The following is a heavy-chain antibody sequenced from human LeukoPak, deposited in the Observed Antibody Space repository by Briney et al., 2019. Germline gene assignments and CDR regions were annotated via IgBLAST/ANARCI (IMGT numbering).Heavy chain of an antibody. CDR3: ARDLYYDSSGYYYY. J-gene: IGHJ4*02. V-gene: IGHV3-11*01. Sequence: GGSLRLPCAASGFTFSDYYMSWIRQAPGKGLGWVSYISSSGSTIYYADSVKGRFTISRDNAKNSLFLQMNSLRAEDTAVYYCARDLYYDSSGYYYYWGQGTLVTVSS. CDR2: ISSSGSTI. CDR1: GFTFSDYY. D-gene: IGHD3-22*01.